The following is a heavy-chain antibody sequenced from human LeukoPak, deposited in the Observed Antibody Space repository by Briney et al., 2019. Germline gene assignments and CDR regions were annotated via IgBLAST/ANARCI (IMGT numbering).Heavy chain of an antibody. CDR1: GYTFTGYY. Sequence: GASVKVSCKASGYTFTGYYLHWVRQAPGQGLEWMGWINPTSGGTNYAQKFQGRVTMTRDTSISTAYMELSRLRSDDTAVYYCARGYCSGGSCYRYNWFDPWGQGTLVTVSS. D-gene: IGHD2-15*01. CDR2: INPTSGGT. J-gene: IGHJ5*02. CDR3: ARGYCSGGSCYRYNWFDP. V-gene: IGHV1-2*02.